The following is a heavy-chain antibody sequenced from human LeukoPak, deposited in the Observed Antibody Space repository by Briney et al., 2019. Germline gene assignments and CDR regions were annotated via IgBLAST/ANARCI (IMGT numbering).Heavy chain of an antibody. CDR2: IGTAGDT. Sequence: GGSLRLSCAASGFTFSSYEMNWVRQATGKGLEWVSAIGTAGDTYYPGSVKGRFTISRENAENSLYLQMNSLRAGDTAVYYCARGAYGDLDYWGQGTLVTVSS. J-gene: IGHJ4*02. V-gene: IGHV3-13*01. CDR3: ARGAYGDLDY. CDR1: GFTFSSYE. D-gene: IGHD4-17*01.